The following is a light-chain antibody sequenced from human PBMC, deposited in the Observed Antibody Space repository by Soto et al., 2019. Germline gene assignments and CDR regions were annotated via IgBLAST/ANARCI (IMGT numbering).Light chain of an antibody. CDR1: QSVSGSY. CDR2: GAS. CDR3: QQYGSSPT. V-gene: IGKV3-20*01. J-gene: IGKJ1*01. Sequence: EIVLTQSPGTLSLSPGERATLSCRASQSVSGSYLAWYQQKPGQAPRLLIYGASNGATGIPDRFSGSGSGTDFTLTISRLEPEDFAVYYCQQYGSSPTFGQGTKVEIK.